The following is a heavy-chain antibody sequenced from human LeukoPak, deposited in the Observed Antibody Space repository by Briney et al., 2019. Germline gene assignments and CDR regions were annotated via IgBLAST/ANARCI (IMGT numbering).Heavy chain of an antibody. V-gene: IGHV3-30*18. CDR1: GFTFSSYG. J-gene: IGHJ4*02. Sequence: GGSLRLSCAASGFTFSSYGMHWVRQAPGKGLEWVAVISYDGSNKYYADSVKGRFTISRDNSKNTLYLQMNSLRAEDTAVYYCAKGSGSSDFDYWGQGTLVTVSS. CDR3: AKGSGSSDFDY. CDR2: ISYDGSNK. D-gene: IGHD1-26*01.